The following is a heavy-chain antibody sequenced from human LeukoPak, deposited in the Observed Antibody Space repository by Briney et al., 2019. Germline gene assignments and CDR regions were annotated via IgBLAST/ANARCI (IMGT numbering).Heavy chain of an antibody. CDR1: GFTFSSYA. D-gene: IGHD6-13*01. CDR2: ISGSGGST. Sequence: GGSLRLSCAASGFTFSSYAMSWVRQAPGKGLEWVSAISGSGGSTYYADSVKGRFTISRDNSKNTLCLQMNSLRAEDTAVYYCAKESLYSSSWYGYNDYWGQGTLVTVSS. CDR3: AKESLYSSSWYGYNDY. V-gene: IGHV3-23*01. J-gene: IGHJ4*02.